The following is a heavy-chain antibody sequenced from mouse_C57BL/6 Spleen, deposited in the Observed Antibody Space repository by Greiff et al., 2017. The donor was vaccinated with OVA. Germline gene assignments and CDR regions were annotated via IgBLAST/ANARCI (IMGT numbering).Heavy chain of an antibody. CDR1: GYTFTDYY. Sequence: EVQLQESGPVLVKPGASVKMSCKASGYTFTDYYMNWVKQSHGKSLEWIGVINPYNGGTSYNQKFKGKATLTVDKSSSTAYMELNSLTSEDSAVYYGARPYSNYESYWYFDVWGTGTTVTVSS. J-gene: IGHJ1*03. V-gene: IGHV1-19*01. D-gene: IGHD2-5*01. CDR3: ARPYSNYESYWYFDV. CDR2: INPYNGGT.